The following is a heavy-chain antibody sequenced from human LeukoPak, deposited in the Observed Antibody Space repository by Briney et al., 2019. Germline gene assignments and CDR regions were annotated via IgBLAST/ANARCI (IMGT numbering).Heavy chain of an antibody. J-gene: IGHJ4*02. Sequence: GGSLRLSCAASGFTFSSYSMNWVRQAPGKGLEWVSAISGSGGSTYYADSVKGRFTISRDNSKNTLYLQMNSLRAEDTAVYYCAKDLGPVVAATFDYWGQGTLVTVSS. CDR3: AKDLGPVVAATFDY. V-gene: IGHV3-23*01. D-gene: IGHD2-15*01. CDR1: GFTFSSYS. CDR2: ISGSGGST.